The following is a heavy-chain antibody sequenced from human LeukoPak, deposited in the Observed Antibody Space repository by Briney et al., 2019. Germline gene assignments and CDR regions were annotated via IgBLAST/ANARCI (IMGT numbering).Heavy chain of an antibody. J-gene: IGHJ6*03. Sequence: PGGSLRLSCAASGFTFSIYGMHWVRQAPGKGLEWVGRIKSKTDGATTDYTAPVKGRFTISRDDSKNTLYLQMNSLKTEDTAVYYCTADLGTTSLQDYYYYMDVWGDGTTVTVSS. CDR3: TADLGTTSLQDYYYYMDV. CDR1: GFTFSIYG. D-gene: IGHD1-7*01. CDR2: IKSKTDGATT. V-gene: IGHV3-15*01.